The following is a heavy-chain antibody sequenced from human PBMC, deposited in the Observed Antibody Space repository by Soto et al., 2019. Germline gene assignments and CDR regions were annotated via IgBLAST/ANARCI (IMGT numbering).Heavy chain of an antibody. CDR2: LIPIFGTA. V-gene: IGHV1-69*01. D-gene: IGHD6-19*01. CDR3: ARSGSGWYGNWFDP. CDR1: GGTFSSYA. Sequence: QVQLVQSGAEVKKPGSSVTVSCKASGGTFSSYAISWVRQSPGQGLEWMGGLIPIFGTANYAQKFQGRVTITADESTSTAYMELSSLRSEDTAVYYCARSGSGWYGNWFDPWGQGTLVTVSS. J-gene: IGHJ5*02.